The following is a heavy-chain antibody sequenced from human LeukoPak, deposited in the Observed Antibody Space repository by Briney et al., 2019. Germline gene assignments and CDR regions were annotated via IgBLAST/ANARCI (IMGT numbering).Heavy chain of an antibody. D-gene: IGHD6-6*01. CDR2: ISSSSYI. CDR1: GFTFSSYS. V-gene: IGHV3-21*01. Sequence: GGSLRLSCAASGFTFSSYSMNWVRQAPGKGLEWVSSISSSSYIYYADSVKGRFTISRDNAKNSLYLQMNSLRAEDTAVYYCARDKGDEYSSSPYFDYWGQGTLVTVSS. CDR3: ARDKGDEYSSSPYFDY. J-gene: IGHJ4*02.